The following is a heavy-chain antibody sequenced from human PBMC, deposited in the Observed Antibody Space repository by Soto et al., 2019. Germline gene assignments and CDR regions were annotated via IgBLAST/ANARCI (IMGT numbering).Heavy chain of an antibody. Sequence: PGGSLRLSCAASGFTFSSYSMNWVRQAPGKGLEWVSSISSSSSYIYYADSVKGRFTISRDNAKNSLYLQMNSLRAEDTAVYYCARDRDRVRYFDWLDYWGQGTLVTVSS. CDR3: ARDRDRVRYFDWLDY. J-gene: IGHJ4*02. V-gene: IGHV3-21*01. D-gene: IGHD3-9*01. CDR2: ISSSSSYI. CDR1: GFTFSSYS.